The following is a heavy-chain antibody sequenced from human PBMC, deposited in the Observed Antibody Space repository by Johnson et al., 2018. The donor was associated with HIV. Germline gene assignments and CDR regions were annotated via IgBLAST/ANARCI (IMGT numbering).Heavy chain of an antibody. CDR1: GFTFSDAW. Sequence: VQLVESGGGLVKSGGSLRLSCAASGFTFSDAWMSWVRQAPGKGLEWVGRIKSKTDGGTTDYAALVKGRFSISRDDSKNTLFLQMNSLKTEDTAVYYCTTGGVSSGYYFFHWGQGTMVTVSS. CDR2: IKSKTDGGTT. V-gene: IGHV3-15*01. CDR3: TTGGVSSGYYFFH. J-gene: IGHJ3*01. D-gene: IGHD3-22*01.